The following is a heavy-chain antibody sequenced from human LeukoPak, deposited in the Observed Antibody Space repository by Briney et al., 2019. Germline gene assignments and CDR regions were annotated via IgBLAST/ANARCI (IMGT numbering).Heavy chain of an antibody. CDR1: GFTFSSYA. CDR2: ISSNGGST. CDR3: ARRAAIQLWLAFDY. Sequence: GGSLRLSCAASGFTFSSYAMHWVRQAPGKGLEYVSAISSNGGSTYYANSVKGRFTISRDNSKNTLYLQMGSLRAEDMAVYYCARRAAIQLWLAFDYWGQGTLVTVSS. D-gene: IGHD5-18*01. J-gene: IGHJ4*02. V-gene: IGHV3-64*01.